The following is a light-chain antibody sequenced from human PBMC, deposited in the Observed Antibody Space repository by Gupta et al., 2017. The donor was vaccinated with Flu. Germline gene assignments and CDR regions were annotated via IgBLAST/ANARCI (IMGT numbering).Light chain of an antibody. V-gene: IGKV1-6*01. Sequence: AIQRTHSPSSLSASVGDRVTITCRATQDIRNPLGWYQQKPGKAPKLLMYNVSTLHSGVPSRFSGSGSGAEFTLTISGLQPEDLATYYCLQDYNYPLTFGEGTKVEIK. J-gene: IGKJ4*01. CDR1: QDIRNP. CDR3: LQDYNYPLT. CDR2: NVS.